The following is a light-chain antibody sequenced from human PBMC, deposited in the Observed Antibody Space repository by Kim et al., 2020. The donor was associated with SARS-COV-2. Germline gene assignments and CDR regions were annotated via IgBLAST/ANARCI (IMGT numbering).Light chain of an antibody. J-gene: IGKJ2*01. CDR3: QQYDNWPYT. Sequence: SVSPGETVTLSCRASHSVSSNLAWYQQKPGQAPRLLIYAASTRATGLPARFSGSGSGTEFTLTINNLQAEDFAVYHCQQYDNWPYTFGQGSKLEI. V-gene: IGKV3-15*01. CDR1: HSVSSN. CDR2: AAS.